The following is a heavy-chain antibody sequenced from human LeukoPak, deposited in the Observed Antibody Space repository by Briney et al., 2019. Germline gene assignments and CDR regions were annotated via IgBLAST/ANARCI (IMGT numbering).Heavy chain of an antibody. CDR2: IIPILGIA. J-gene: IGHJ6*02. V-gene: IGHV1-69*04. Sequence: SVKVSCKASGGTFSSYAISWVRQAPGQGLEWMGRIIPILGIANYAQKFQGRVTITADKSTSTAYMELSGLRSEDTAVYYCARRIYCSSTSCYSFYYYGMDVWGQGTTVTVSS. CDR1: GGTFSSYA. CDR3: ARRIYCSSTSCYSFYYYGMDV. D-gene: IGHD2-2*02.